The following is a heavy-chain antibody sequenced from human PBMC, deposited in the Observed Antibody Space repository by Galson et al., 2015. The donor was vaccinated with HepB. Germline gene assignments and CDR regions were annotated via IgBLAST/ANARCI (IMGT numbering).Heavy chain of an antibody. D-gene: IGHD3-16*02. J-gene: IGHJ5*02. V-gene: IGHV1-24*01. Sequence: SVKVSCKVSGYTLTELSMHWVRQAPGKGLEWMGGFDPEDGETIYAQKFQGRVTMTEDTSTDTAYMELSSLRSEDTAVYYCATAVGTYVWGSYRTRYWFDPWGQGTLVTVSS. CDR3: ATAVGTYVWGSYRTRYWFDP. CDR2: FDPEDGET. CDR1: GYTLTELS.